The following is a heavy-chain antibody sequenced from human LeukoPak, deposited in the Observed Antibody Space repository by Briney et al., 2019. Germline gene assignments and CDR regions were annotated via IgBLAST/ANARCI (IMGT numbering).Heavy chain of an antibody. V-gene: IGHV6-1*01. Sequence: SQTLSLTCAISADSVSSNSDAWNWIRQSPSRGLEWLGRTYYRSKWYNDYAVSVKSRITINPDTSKYQFSLQLNSVAPEDTAVYYCARGGREQWLVRGDFVGFDPWGQGTLVTVSS. CDR1: ADSVSSNSDA. CDR2: TYYRSKWYN. J-gene: IGHJ5*02. D-gene: IGHD6-19*01. CDR3: ARGGREQWLVRGDFVGFDP.